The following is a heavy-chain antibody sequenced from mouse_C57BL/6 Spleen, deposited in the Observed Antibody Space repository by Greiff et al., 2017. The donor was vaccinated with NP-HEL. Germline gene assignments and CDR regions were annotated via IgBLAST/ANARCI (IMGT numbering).Heavy chain of an antibody. J-gene: IGHJ2*01. D-gene: IGHD2-1*01. Sequence: EVQRVESGGDLVKPGGSLKLSCAASGFTFSSYGMSWVRQTPDKRLEWVATISSGGSYTYYPDSVKGRFTISRDNAKNTLYLQMSSRKSEDTAMYYCARLGIYYGNSCDYWGKGTTLTVSS. CDR3: ARLGIYYGNSCDY. CDR2: ISSGGSYT. CDR1: GFTFSSYG. V-gene: IGHV5-6*01.